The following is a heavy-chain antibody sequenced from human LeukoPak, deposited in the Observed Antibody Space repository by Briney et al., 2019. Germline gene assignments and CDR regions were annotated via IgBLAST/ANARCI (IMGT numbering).Heavy chain of an antibody. V-gene: IGHV3-23*01. CDR2: ISGSGGST. CDR3: AKGHLPYSSSWSDY. J-gene: IGHJ4*02. D-gene: IGHD6-13*01. Sequence: GGSLRLSCAASGFTFSSYAMSWVRQAPGKGLEWVSAISGSGGSTYYADSVKGRFTISGDNSKNTLYLQMNSLRAEDTAVYYCAKGHLPYSSSWSDYWGQGTLVTVSS. CDR1: GFTFSSYA.